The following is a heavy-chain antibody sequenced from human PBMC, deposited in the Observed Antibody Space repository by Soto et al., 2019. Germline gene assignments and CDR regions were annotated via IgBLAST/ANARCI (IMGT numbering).Heavy chain of an antibody. D-gene: IGHD1-26*01. CDR1: GYTFTSYA. CDR3: ARDQGELLVDYCGMDV. V-gene: IGHV1-3*01. J-gene: IGHJ6*02. Sequence: ASVKVSCKASGYTFTSYAMHWVRQAPGQRLEWMGWINAGNGNTKYSQKFQGRVTITRDTSASTAYMELSSLRSEDTAVYYCARDQGELLVDYCGMDVWDQGTTVTVSS. CDR2: INAGNGNT.